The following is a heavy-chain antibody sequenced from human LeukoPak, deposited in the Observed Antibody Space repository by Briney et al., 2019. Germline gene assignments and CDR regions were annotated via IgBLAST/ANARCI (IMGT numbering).Heavy chain of an antibody. Sequence: PSETLSLTCTVSGGSISSYFWSLIRQPPGKGLEWIGYIYHSGSTHYNPSLKSRVTISVDTSKNQFSLKLSSVTAADTAVYYCARGRGPRLRSAFDIWGQGTMVTVSS. CDR3: ARGRGPRLRSAFDI. CDR2: IYHSGST. CDR1: GGSISSYF. V-gene: IGHV4-59*12. J-gene: IGHJ3*02. D-gene: IGHD4-17*01.